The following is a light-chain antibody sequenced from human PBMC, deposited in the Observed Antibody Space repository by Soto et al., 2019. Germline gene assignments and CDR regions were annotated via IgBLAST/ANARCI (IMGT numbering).Light chain of an antibody. Sequence: TQSPSTLSASVGDRATLSCRASQSVSSSFLTWYQQKPGQAPRLLIYGVFSRATGIPDRFSGSGSGTDFTLTISRLEPEDSAVYFCQQYGYSPRTFGQGTKVEIK. CDR3: QQYGYSPRT. CDR1: QSVSSSF. CDR2: GVF. J-gene: IGKJ1*01. V-gene: IGKV3-20*01.